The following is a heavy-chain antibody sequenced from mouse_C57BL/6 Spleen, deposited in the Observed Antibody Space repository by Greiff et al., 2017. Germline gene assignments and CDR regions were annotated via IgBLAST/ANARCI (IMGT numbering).Heavy chain of an antibody. Sequence: EVQLVESGGGLVQPGGSLSLSCAASGFTFTDYYMSWVRQPPGKALEWLGFIRNKANGYTTEYSASVKGRFTISRDNSQSILYLQMNALRAEDSAPYYCARYHYYGSSYSYAMDYWGQGTSVTVSS. CDR3: ARYHYYGSSYSYAMDY. CDR2: IRNKANGYTT. D-gene: IGHD1-1*01. J-gene: IGHJ4*01. CDR1: GFTFTDYY. V-gene: IGHV7-3*01.